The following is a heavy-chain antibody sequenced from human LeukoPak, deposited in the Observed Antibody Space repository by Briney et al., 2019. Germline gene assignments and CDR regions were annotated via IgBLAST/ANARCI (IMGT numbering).Heavy chain of an antibody. Sequence: SETLSLTCTVSGGSISSSSYYWGWIRQPPGKGLEWIGSIYYSGSTYYNPSLKSRVTISVDTSKNQFSLKLSSVTAADTAVYYCARHKQWLGRDYWGQGTLVTVSS. CDR3: ARHKQWLGRDY. CDR2: IYYSGST. CDR1: GGSISSSSYY. D-gene: IGHD6-19*01. V-gene: IGHV4-39*01. J-gene: IGHJ4*02.